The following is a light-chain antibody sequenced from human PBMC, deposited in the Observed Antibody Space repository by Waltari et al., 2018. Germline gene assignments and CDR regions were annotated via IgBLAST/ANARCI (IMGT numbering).Light chain of an antibody. Sequence: SYELTQPPSVSVSPGQTARITYSGDSLPKQYGYWYQKKAGQAPVLVIKKDSERPSGIPGRFSGSSSGSTVTLTITGVQAEDEADYYCQSTDSNGTYLYVFGSGTKVTVL. CDR1: SLPKQY. CDR2: KDS. CDR3: QSTDSNGTYLYV. J-gene: IGLJ1*01. V-gene: IGLV3-25*03.